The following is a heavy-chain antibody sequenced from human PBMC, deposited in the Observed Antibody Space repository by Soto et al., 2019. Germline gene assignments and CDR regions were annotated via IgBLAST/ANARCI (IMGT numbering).Heavy chain of an antibody. CDR1: GYTFSNYG. Sequence: QVQLVQSGAEVKKPGASVTVSCKTSGYTFSNYGINWVRQAPGQGLEWMGWISGYNGNANYAQSDKGRVTMTTDTSTGTVYMELRSLKSDDTAIYYCSRFIMVGGWFDPNYYHGMDVWGQGTTVTVSS. CDR2: ISGYNGNA. V-gene: IGHV1-18*01. J-gene: IGHJ6*01. CDR3: SRFIMVGGWFDPNYYHGMDV. D-gene: IGHD6-19*01.